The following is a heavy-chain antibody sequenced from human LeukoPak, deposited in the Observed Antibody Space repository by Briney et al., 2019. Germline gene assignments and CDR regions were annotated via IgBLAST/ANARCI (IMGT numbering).Heavy chain of an antibody. CDR3: ARTTDYYDSSGYYRRHYFDY. CDR2: INPNSGGT. D-gene: IGHD3-22*01. J-gene: IGHJ4*02. Sequence: ASVKVSCKASGYTFTGYYMHWVRQAPGQGLEWMGWINPNSGGTNYAQKFQGRVTMTRDTSISTAYMELSRLRSDDTAVYYCARTTDYYDSSGYYRRHYFDYWGQGTLVTVSS. V-gene: IGHV1-2*02. CDR1: GYTFTGYY.